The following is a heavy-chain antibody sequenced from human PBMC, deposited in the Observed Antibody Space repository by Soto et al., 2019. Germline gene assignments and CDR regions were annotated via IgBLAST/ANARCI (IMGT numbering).Heavy chain of an antibody. CDR1: GGSISSYY. CDR3: ARFRADSSSWYYYYYMDV. J-gene: IGHJ6*03. CDR2: IYYSGST. V-gene: IGHV4-59*01. Sequence: SETLSLTCTVSGGSISSYYWSWIRQPPGKGLAWIGYIYYSGSTNYNPSLKSRVTISVDTSKNQFSLKLSSVTAADTAVYYCARFRADSSSWYYYYYMDVWGKGTTVTVSS. D-gene: IGHD6-13*01.